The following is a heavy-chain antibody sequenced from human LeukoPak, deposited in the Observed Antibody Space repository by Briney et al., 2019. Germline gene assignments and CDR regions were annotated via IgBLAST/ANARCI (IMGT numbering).Heavy chain of an antibody. J-gene: IGHJ3*01. V-gene: IGHV4-61*02. D-gene: IGHD2-8*01. CDR3: ASTDTNGGSFDV. CDR1: GGSIISNNFY. Sequence: PSQTLSLTCTVSGGSIISNNFYWRSIRQPAGKGLEWIGRIYTSGSTNYNPSLKSRVTISVDTSKNQFSLKLSSVTAADTAVYYCASTDTNGGSFDVWGQGTMLTVSS. CDR2: IYTSGST.